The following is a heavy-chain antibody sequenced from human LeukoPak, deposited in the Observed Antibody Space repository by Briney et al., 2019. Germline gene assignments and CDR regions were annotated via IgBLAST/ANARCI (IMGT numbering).Heavy chain of an antibody. CDR1: GGTFSSYA. CDR3: ATGIAVAGLGDY. CDR2: INPSGGST. D-gene: IGHD6-19*01. V-gene: IGHV1-46*01. Sequence: ASVKVSCKASGGTFSSYAISWVRQAPGQGLEWMGIINPSGGSTSYAQKFQGRVTMTRDTSTSTVYMELSSLRSEDTAVYYCATGIAVAGLGDYWGQGTLVTVSS. J-gene: IGHJ4*02.